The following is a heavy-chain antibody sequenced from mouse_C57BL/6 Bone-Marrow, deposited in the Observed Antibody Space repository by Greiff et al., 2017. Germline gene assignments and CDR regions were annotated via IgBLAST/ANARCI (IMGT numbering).Heavy chain of an antibody. Sequence: QVQLQQSGPELVKPGASVKISCKASGYAFSSSWMNWVKQRPGKGLEWIGRIYPGDGDTNYNGKFKGKATLTADKSSSTAYMQLSSLTSEDSAVYFCARWDGGAMDYWGQGTSVTVSS. D-gene: IGHD4-1*01. V-gene: IGHV1-82*01. J-gene: IGHJ4*01. CDR1: GYAFSSSW. CDR2: IYPGDGDT. CDR3: ARWDGGAMDY.